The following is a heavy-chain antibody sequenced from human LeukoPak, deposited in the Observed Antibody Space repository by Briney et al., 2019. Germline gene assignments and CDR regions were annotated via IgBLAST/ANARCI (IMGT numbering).Heavy chain of an antibody. CDR1: GFTFSNYG. CDR2: ITGSGGST. V-gene: IGHV3-23*01. CDR3: AKDLWGTMVRGVIAHFGY. D-gene: IGHD3-10*01. Sequence: HPGGSLRLSCAASGFTFSNYGLSWVRQAPGKGLEWVSGITGSGGSTYYADSVKGRFTISRDNSKNTLYLQMNSLRAEDTAVYYCAKDLWGTMVRGVIAHFGYWGQGTLVTVSS. J-gene: IGHJ4*02.